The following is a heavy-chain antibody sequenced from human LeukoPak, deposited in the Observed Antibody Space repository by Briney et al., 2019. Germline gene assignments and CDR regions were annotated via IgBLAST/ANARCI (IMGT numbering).Heavy chain of an antibody. D-gene: IGHD6-19*01. CDR3: ARESSGWYVDY. V-gene: IGHV4-59*01. Sequence: SETLSLTRTVSGGSISSYYWSWIRQPPGKGLEWIGYIYYSGSTNYNPSLKSRVTISVDTSKNQFSLKLSSVAAADTAVYYCARESSGWYVDYWGQGTLVTVSS. J-gene: IGHJ4*02. CDR1: GGSISSYY. CDR2: IYYSGST.